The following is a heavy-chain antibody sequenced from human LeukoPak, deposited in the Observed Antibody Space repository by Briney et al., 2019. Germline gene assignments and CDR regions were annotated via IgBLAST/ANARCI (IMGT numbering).Heavy chain of an antibody. D-gene: IGHD6-19*01. CDR2: VSSDGTTT. CDR3: IRDLGVAGDYFHH. CDR1: GFTFSDYW. Sequence: TGGSLRLSCAVSGFTFSDYWMHWVRQVPGKGLVWVARVSSDGTTTSYADSVKGRFTISRDNAKNTLYLQMNSLRAEDTAVYYCIRDLGVAGDYFHHWGQGTLVTVSS. J-gene: IGHJ1*01. V-gene: IGHV3-74*01.